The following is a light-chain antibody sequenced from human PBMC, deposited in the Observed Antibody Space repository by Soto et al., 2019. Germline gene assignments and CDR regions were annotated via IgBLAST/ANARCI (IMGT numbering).Light chain of an antibody. CDR3: SSYTSSTTLSI. CDR2: DVT. Sequence: QSALTQPASVSGSPGQSITISCTGTSSDIGGYNYVSWYQQHPGNAPKLIIYDVTNRPSGVSNRFSGSKSGDTASLTISGLLAEDEADCYCSSYTSSTTLSIFGGGTKVTVL. J-gene: IGLJ2*01. CDR1: SSDIGGYNY. V-gene: IGLV2-14*01.